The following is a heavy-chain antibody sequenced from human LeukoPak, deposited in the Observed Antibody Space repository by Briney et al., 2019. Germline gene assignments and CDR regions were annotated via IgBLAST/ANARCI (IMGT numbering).Heavy chain of an antibody. CDR3: ARAKKTGYSSSWFDY. V-gene: IGHV4-34*01. D-gene: IGHD6-13*01. J-gene: IGHJ4*02. CDR2: INRSGST. CDR1: GGSFSGYY. Sequence: SETLSLTCAVYGGSFSGYYWSWIRQPPGKGLEWIGEINRSGSTNYNPSLKSRVTISVDTSKNQFSLKLSSVTAADTAVYYCARAKKTGYSSSWFDYWGQGTLVTVSS.